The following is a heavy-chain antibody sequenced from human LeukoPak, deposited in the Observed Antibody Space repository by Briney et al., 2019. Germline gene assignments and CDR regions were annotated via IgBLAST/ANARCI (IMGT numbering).Heavy chain of an antibody. Sequence: VGSLRLSCAASGFTLSSYWMHWVRQAPGKGLVWVSRINSDGSSTSYADSVKGRFTISRDNAKNTLYLQMNSLRAEDTAVYYCATPRGSGSYLAFDYWGQGTLVTVSS. D-gene: IGHD1-26*01. J-gene: IGHJ4*02. CDR3: ATPRGSGSYLAFDY. V-gene: IGHV3-74*01. CDR2: INSDGSST. CDR1: GFTLSSYW.